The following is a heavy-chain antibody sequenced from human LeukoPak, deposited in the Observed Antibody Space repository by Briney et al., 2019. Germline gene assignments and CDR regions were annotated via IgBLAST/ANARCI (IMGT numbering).Heavy chain of an antibody. J-gene: IGHJ4*02. Sequence: GGSLRLSCAASGFTFSRYWMHWVRQAPGKGLEWVANIKPDGSDKYYVDSVKGRFTISRDNAKNSLYLQMNSLRVEDTAVYYCTRVSLGASGDYWGQGTLVIVSS. CDR3: TRVSLGASGDY. D-gene: IGHD1-26*01. V-gene: IGHV3-7*03. CDR1: GFTFSRYW. CDR2: IKPDGSDK.